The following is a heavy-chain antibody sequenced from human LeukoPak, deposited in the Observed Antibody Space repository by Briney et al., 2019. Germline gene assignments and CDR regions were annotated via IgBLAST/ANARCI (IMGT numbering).Heavy chain of an antibody. D-gene: IGHD6-13*01. J-gene: IGHJ4*02. CDR1: GGSFSGYY. Sequence: SETLSLTCAVYGGSFSGYYWSWIRQPPGKGLEWIGEINHSGSTNYNPSLKSRVTISVDTSKNQFSLKLSSVTAADTAVYYCARGGVYSSSWYPVYSYWGQGTLVTVSS. V-gene: IGHV4-34*01. CDR3: ARGGVYSSSWYPVYSY. CDR2: INHSGST.